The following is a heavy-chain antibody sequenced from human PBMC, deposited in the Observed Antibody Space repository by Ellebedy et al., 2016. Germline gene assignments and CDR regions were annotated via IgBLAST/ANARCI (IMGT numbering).Heavy chain of an antibody. CDR2: INTGNGNT. CDR3: ARGAVTTYSDALDI. J-gene: IGHJ3*02. D-gene: IGHD4-11*01. V-gene: IGHV1-3*04. Sequence: ASVKVSCKASGYTFTTYAMHWVRQAPGQGLEWMGRINTGNGNTRYSQKFQGRVTITSDTSATTAYMEMSSLESEDTGVYYCARGAVTTYSDALDIWGQGTMVTVSS. CDR1: GYTFTTYA.